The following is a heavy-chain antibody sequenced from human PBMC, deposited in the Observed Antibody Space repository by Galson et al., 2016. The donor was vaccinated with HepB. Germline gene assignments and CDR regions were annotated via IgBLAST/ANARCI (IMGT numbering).Heavy chain of an antibody. Sequence: SETLSLTCTVSGGSVSSGSYYWSWIRQPPGKGLEWIAYVSSSGSPNYNPSLKSRVSISQDTSKNQFSLKLSSVTAADTAVYFCARDNFDRGLDYWGQGTLVSVSS. CDR1: GGSVSSGSYY. CDR3: ARDNFDRGLDY. V-gene: IGHV4-61*01. J-gene: IGHJ4*02. CDR2: VSSSGSP. D-gene: IGHD3-22*01.